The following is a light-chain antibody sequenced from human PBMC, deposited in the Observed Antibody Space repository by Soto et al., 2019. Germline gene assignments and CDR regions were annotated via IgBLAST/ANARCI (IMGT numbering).Light chain of an antibody. Sequence: QSVLTQPPSASGTPGQRVTISCSGSSSNIGSNYVYWYQQLPGTAPKLLIYRNNQRPSGVPDRFSGSKSGTSASLAISGLRSEDEADYYCAAWDDSLSGPIVVFGGGTKFTVL. CDR2: RNN. CDR3: AAWDDSLSGPIVV. CDR1: SSNIGSNY. V-gene: IGLV1-47*01. J-gene: IGLJ2*01.